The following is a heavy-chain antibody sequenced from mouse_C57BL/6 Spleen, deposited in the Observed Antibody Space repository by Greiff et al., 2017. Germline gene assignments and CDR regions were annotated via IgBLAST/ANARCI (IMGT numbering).Heavy chain of an antibody. J-gene: IGHJ3*01. V-gene: IGHV1-22*01. CDR1: GYTFTDYN. Sequence: VQLQQSGPELVKPGASVKMSCKASGYTFTDYNMHWVKQSHGKSLEWIGYINPNNGGTSYNQKFKGKATLTVNKSSSTAYMELRSLTSEDSAVYYCARDGNYSAWFAYWGQVTLVTVSA. D-gene: IGHD2-1*01. CDR3: ARDGNYSAWFAY. CDR2: INPNNGGT.